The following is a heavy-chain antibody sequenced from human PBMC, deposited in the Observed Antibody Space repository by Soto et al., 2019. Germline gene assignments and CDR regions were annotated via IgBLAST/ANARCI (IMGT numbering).Heavy chain of an antibody. CDR3: ARGDIVVVPAAIPRWVDYYYGMDV. Sequence: VASVKVSCKASGYTFTSYDINWVLQATGQVLEWMVWMNPNSGNTGYAQKFQGRVTMTRNTSISTAYMELSSLRSEDTAVYYCARGDIVVVPAAIPRWVDYYYGMDVWGQGTTVTVSS. V-gene: IGHV1-8*01. CDR2: MNPNSGNT. J-gene: IGHJ6*02. D-gene: IGHD2-2*01. CDR1: GYTFTSYD.